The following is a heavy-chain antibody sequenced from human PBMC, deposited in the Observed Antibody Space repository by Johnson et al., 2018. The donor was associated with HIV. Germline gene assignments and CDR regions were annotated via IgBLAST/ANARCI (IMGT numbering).Heavy chain of an antibody. D-gene: IGHD1-7*01. CDR3: ARGSRLTGTTVAFEI. CDR1: GFTFSSYA. V-gene: IGHV3-30-3*01. CDR2: ISYDGSNK. Sequence: QVQLVESGGGVVQPGRSLRLSCAASGFTFSSYAMHWVRQAPGKGLEWVAVISYDGSNKYYADSVKGRFTISRDNSKNTLYLQMNSLRAEDTAVYYCARGSRLTGTTVAFEIWGQGTMVTVSS. J-gene: IGHJ3*02.